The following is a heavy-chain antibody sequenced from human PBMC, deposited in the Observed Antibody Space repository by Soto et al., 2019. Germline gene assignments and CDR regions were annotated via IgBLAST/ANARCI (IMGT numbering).Heavy chain of an antibody. J-gene: IGHJ4*02. CDR3: ARGRSFSP. CDR2: INHSGST. Sequence: QVQLQQWGAGLLKPSETLSLTCAVYGGSFSGYYWSWIRQPPGKGLEWIGEINHSGSTNYNPSLKSRVPISVDTSKNQFSLKLSSVTAADTAVYYCARGRSFSPWGQGTLVTVSS. CDR1: GGSFSGYY. V-gene: IGHV4-34*01. D-gene: IGHD6-6*01.